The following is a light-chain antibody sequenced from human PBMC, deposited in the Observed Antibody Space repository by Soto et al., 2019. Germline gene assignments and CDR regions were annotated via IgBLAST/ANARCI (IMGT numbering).Light chain of an antibody. V-gene: IGLV1-44*01. CDR1: RSNVGRNS. CDR3: AAWDDSLNAWV. J-gene: IGLJ3*02. Sequence: QAVVTQPLSASQTPGQGVTISCSGTRSNVGRNSVSWYHHLPGTAPNLLIYSHDQRPSGVPDRISGSRSGSSASLAISGLQPEDEGFYYCAAWDDSLNAWVFGGGTKLTVL. CDR2: SHD.